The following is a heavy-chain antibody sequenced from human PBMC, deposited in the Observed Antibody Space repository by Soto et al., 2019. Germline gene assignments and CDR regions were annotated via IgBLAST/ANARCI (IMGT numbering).Heavy chain of an antibody. D-gene: IGHD2-2*03. V-gene: IGHV4-59*01. CDR2: IYYSGST. J-gene: IGHJ4*02. CDR3: AREGNLGRWIQPLVS. Sequence: SETLSLTCTVSGGSISSYYWSWIRQPPGKGLKWIGYIYYSGSTNYSPSLKSRVTISVDTSKNHFSLKLISVTTADTAVYFCAREGNLGRWIQPLVSWGQGTLVTSPQ. CDR1: GGSISSYY.